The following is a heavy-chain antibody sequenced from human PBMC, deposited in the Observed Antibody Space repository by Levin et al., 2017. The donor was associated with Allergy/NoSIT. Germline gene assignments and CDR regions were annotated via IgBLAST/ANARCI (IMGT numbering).Heavy chain of an antibody. V-gene: IGHV1-69*13. CDR2: IIPIFGTA. D-gene: IGHD5-18*01. Sequence: VASVKVSCKASGGTFSSYAISWVRQAPGQGLEWMGGIIPIFGTANYAQKFQGRVTITADESTSTAYMELSSLRSEDTAVYYCARASLGVTAMVTAHFDYWGQGTLVTVSS. CDR3: ARASLGVTAMVTAHFDY. CDR1: GGTFSSYA. J-gene: IGHJ4*02.